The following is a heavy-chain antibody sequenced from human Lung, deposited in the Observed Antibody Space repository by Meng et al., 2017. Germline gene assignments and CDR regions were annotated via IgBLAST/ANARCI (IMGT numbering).Heavy chain of an antibody. D-gene: IGHD2-15*01. Sequence: EVQLVESGGGLVTPGGSLRLSCAASGFTFSNYSMNWVRQAPVKGLEWVSSISSDSRYIFYADSVKGRFTISRDNAKNSLYLQMNSLSPEDTAVFYCARFETVGVATGDFWGQGTLVTVSS. CDR1: GFTFSNYS. J-gene: IGHJ4*02. CDR3: ARFETVGVATGDF. V-gene: IGHV3-21*01. CDR2: ISSDSRYI.